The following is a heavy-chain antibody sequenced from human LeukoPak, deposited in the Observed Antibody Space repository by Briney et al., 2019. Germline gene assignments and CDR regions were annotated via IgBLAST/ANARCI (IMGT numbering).Heavy chain of an antibody. CDR3: AKGSSTTRPCYRDY. V-gene: IGHV3-23*01. CDR1: GFTFTNYA. D-gene: IGHD2-2*01. J-gene: IGHJ4*02. Sequence: GGSLRLSCAASGFTFTNYAMSWVRQAPGKGLEWVSAITIDGRSTYYADSVKGRFTISRDNSKNTLYLQMNSLRAEDTALYYCAKGSSTTRPCYRDYWGQGTLVTVSS. CDR2: ITIDGRST.